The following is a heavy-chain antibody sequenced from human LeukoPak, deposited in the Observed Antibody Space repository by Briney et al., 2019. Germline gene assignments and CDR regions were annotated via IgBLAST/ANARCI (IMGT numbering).Heavy chain of an antibody. J-gene: IGHJ4*02. Sequence: ASVKVSCKASGYTFTSYGISWVRQAPGQGLEWMGWISAYNGNTNYAQKLQGRVTMTTDTSTSTAYMELRSLRSDDTAVYYCARDRVESMFGVVEGFDYWGQGTLVTVSS. V-gene: IGHV1-18*01. CDR2: ISAYNGNT. CDR1: GYTFTSYG. CDR3: ARDRVESMFGVVEGFDY. D-gene: IGHD3-3*02.